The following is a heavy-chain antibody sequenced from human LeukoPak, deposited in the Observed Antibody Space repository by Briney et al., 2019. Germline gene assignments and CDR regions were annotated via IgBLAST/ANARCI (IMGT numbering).Heavy chain of an antibody. CDR2: IYYSGST. J-gene: IGHJ4*02. CDR1: GGSISSYY. CDR3: ARGRAAAAY. D-gene: IGHD6-13*01. V-gene: IGHV4-59*01. Sequence: PSETLSLTCTVSGGSISSYYWSWIRQPPGKGLEWIGYIYYSGSTNYNPSLKSRVTISVDTSKNQFSLKLSSVTAADTAVYYCARGRAAAAYWGQGTLVTVSS.